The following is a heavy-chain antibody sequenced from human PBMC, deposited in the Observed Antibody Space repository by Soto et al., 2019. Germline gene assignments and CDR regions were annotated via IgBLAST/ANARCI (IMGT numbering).Heavy chain of an antibody. D-gene: IGHD1-7*01. CDR2: IYDSGST. CDR3: ARAPTHLNYGWFDP. V-gene: IGHV4-61*01. J-gene: IGHJ5*02. Sequence: QVQLQESGPGLVKPSETLSLTCTVSGGSVSSGSYYWSWIRQPPGKGLEWIGYIYDSGSTNYNPSPRSRVTLSVDTSKTQSSLKLSSVTAADTAVYYGARAPTHLNYGWFDPWGQGTLVTVSS. CDR1: GGSVSSGSYY.